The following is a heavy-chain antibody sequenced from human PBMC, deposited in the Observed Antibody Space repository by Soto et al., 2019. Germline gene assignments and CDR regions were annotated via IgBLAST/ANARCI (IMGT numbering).Heavy chain of an antibody. J-gene: IGHJ4*02. CDR1: GGSFRDYY. V-gene: IGHV4-34*01. CDR2: INHSGST. CDR3: AKGNGWYYY. Sequence: SETLSLTCAVYGGSFRDYYWSWVRQPPGKGLEWIGQINHSGSTNYNPSLKSRVTISVDTSKNQLSLKLSSVTAADTAVYYCAKGNGWYYYWGQGTLVTVSS. D-gene: IGHD6-19*01.